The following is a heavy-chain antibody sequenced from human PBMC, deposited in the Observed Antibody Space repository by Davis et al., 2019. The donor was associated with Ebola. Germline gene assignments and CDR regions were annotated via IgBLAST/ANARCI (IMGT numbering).Heavy chain of an antibody. CDR3: ALGSLWHGMDV. CDR1: GYTFTSYY. J-gene: IGHJ6*02. D-gene: IGHD1-26*01. V-gene: IGHV1-2*06. CDR2: INPNSGDT. Sequence: ASVKVSCKASGYTFTSYYIHWVRQAPGQGLEWMGRINPNSGDTNYAQRFEGRVTTTSDTSISTVYMELSRLNSDDTAMYYCALGSLWHGMDVWGQGTTVIVSS.